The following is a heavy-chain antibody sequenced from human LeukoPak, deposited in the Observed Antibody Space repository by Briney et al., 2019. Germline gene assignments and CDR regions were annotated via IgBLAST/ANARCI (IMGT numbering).Heavy chain of an antibody. Sequence: ASVKVSCKTSGYTFTDYYIHWVRQAPGQGLEWMGWINTNSGGTEYAQKFQGRVTMTRNTYFRTAYMELSRLRSDDTAVYYRARDLSSSYYYVFDYWGQGTLVTVSS. CDR3: ARDLSSSYYYVFDY. V-gene: IGHV1-2*02. CDR1: GYTFTDYY. J-gene: IGHJ4*02. CDR2: INTNSGGT. D-gene: IGHD3-22*01.